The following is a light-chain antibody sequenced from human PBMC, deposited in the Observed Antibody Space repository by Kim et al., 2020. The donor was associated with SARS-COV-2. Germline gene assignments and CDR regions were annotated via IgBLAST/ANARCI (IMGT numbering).Light chain of an antibody. J-gene: IGKJ1*01. CDR2: GAS. CDR1: QSVSSSY. V-gene: IGKV3-20*01. CDR3: QQYGSSSGT. Sequence: EIVLTQSPGTLSLSPGERATLSCRASQSVSSSYLAWYQQKPGQAPRLLIYGASSRATGIPDRFSGSGSGTDVTLTISRLGPEDFAVYYCQQYGSSSGTVGQGTKVEIK.